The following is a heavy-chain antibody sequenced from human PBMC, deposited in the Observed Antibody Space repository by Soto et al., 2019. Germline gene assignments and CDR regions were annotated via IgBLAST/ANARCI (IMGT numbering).Heavy chain of an antibody. Sequence: PGGSLRLSCAASGFTFSRAWMHWVRQSPGKGLVWVSRIKGVGTITNYADSVKGRFTTSRDNAKNTVYLQLNSLTTEDTAVYYCARGGLGNYYNDYWGQGTLVTVSS. J-gene: IGHJ4*02. CDR2: IKGVGTIT. CDR3: ARGGLGNYYNDY. V-gene: IGHV3-74*01. CDR1: GFTFSRAW. D-gene: IGHD3-10*01.